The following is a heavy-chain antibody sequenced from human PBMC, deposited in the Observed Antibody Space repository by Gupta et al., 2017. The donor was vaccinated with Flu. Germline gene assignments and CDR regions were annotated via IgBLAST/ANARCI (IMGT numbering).Heavy chain of an antibody. D-gene: IGHD2-15*01. CDR1: GFRFSSYG. J-gene: IGHJ6*02. CDR2: ISYDGSKK. CDR3: AKSVGYCSGGSCYDYYYYGMDV. V-gene: IGHV3-30*18. Sequence: QVQLVESGGGVVQPGRSLRLSCAASGFRFSSYGMHCVRQAPGKGPEWVAVISYDGSKKYYADSVKGRFTISRDNSKNTLYLQMNSLRAEDTAVYYCAKSVGYCSGGSCYDYYYYGMDVWGQGTTVTVSS.